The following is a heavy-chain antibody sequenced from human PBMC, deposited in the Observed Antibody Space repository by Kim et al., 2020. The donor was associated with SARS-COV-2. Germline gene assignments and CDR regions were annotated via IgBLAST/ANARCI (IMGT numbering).Heavy chain of an antibody. CDR3: ARDLVVVAATPLYYGMDV. V-gene: IGHV1-46*01. Sequence: QGRVTMTRDTSTSTVYMELSSLRSEDTAVYYCARDLVVVAATPLYYGMDVWGQGTTVTVSS. D-gene: IGHD2-15*01. J-gene: IGHJ6*02.